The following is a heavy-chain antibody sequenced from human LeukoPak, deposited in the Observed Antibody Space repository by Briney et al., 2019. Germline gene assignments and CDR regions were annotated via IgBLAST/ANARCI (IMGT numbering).Heavy chain of an antibody. CDR2: IYTSGST. J-gene: IGHJ4*02. V-gene: IGHV4-61*02. CDR3: ARGRLGAASFDY. D-gene: IGHD3-16*01. CDR1: GGSISSGSYY. Sequence: PSQTLSLTCTVSGGSISSGSYYWSWIRQPAGKGLEWIGRIYTSGSTNYNPSRKSRVTISVDTSKNQFSLKLSSVTAADTAVYYCARGRLGAASFDYWGQGTLVTVSS.